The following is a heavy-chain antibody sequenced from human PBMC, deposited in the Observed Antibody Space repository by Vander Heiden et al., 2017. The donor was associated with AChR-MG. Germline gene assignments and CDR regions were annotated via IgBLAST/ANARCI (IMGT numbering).Heavy chain of an antibody. CDR3: ARYCPAITIVGVVIGRVGFDP. J-gene: IGHJ5*02. D-gene: IGHD3-3*01. V-gene: IGHV4-34*01. Sequence: QVQLQQWGAGLLKPSETLSLTCAGYGGSFSGYYWSGIRQAPGKGREWIGEINHRGSTNYNPSLKSRVTISVDTSKNQFSLKLSSVTAADTAVYYCARYCPAITIVGVVIGRVGFDPWGQGTLVTVSS. CDR1: GGSFSGYY. CDR2: INHRGST.